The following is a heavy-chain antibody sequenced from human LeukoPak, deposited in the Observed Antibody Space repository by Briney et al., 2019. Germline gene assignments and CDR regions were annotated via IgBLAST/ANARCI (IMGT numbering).Heavy chain of an antibody. CDR1: GFTFSNYW. D-gene: IGHD2-2*03. CDR2: IKLDGREK. Sequence: GGSLRPSCAASGFTFSNYWMNWVRQAPGKGLEWVANIKLDGREKYYVDSVKGRFTISRDNAKNSLFLQMNGLRADDTAVYYCARDGPQPWIYFDSWGQGTLVTASS. CDR3: ARDGPQPWIYFDS. J-gene: IGHJ4*02. V-gene: IGHV3-7*01.